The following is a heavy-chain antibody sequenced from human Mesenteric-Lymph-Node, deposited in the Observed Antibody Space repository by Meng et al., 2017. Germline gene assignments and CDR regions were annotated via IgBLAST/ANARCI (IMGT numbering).Heavy chain of an antibody. J-gene: IGHJ5*02. CDR1: GGSMSSGDYF. D-gene: IGHD1-14*01. Sequence: QGQVQESGPGLVKPSQTLSLTWPVSGGSMSSGDYFWNWIRQPPGKGLEWIGYIYYSGNTYYNPSLKSRVTISIDTSKNQFSLKLSSVTAADTAVYYCARAEYYNWFDPWGQGTLVTVSS. V-gene: IGHV4-30-4*01. CDR2: IYYSGNT. CDR3: ARAEYYNWFDP.